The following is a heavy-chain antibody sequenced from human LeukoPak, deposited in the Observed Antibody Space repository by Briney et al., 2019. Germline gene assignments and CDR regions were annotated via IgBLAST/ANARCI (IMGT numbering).Heavy chain of an antibody. CDR1: GFTFGDYA. J-gene: IGHJ6*03. V-gene: IGHV3-49*03. CDR3: TRMSDYGDYRRGYYYYYYMDV. CDR2: IRSKAYGGTT. D-gene: IGHD4-17*01. Sequence: GGSLRLSCTASGFTFGDYAMSWFRQAPGKGLEWVGFIRSKAYGGTTEYAASVKGRFTISRDDSKSIAYLQMNSLKTEDTAVYYCTRMSDYGDYRRGYYYYYYMDVWGKGTTVTVSS.